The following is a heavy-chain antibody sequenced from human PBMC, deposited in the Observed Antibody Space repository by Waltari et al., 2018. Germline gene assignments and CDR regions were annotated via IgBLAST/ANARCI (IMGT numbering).Heavy chain of an antibody. Sequence: QVELVESGGGVVQPGRSLRLSCEASGFTFSSYGKTWVRQAPGKGLELVSVIWYDGSNKYYADSVKGRFTISRDNSKNTLYLQMNSLRAEDTAVYYCARDSSGYYWIFDYWGQGTLVTVSS. V-gene: IGHV3-33*01. J-gene: IGHJ4*02. CDR3: ARDSSGYYWIFDY. CDR1: GFTFSSYG. CDR2: IWYDGSNK. D-gene: IGHD3-22*01.